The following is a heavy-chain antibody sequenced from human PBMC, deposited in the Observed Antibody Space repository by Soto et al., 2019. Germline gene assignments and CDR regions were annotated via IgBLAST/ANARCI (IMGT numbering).Heavy chain of an antibody. D-gene: IGHD3-16*01. V-gene: IGHV1-3*01. J-gene: IGHJ4*02. Sequence: GASVKVSCKASGYTFIRYAMHWVRQAPGQRLEWMGWINVGNGNTKYSQKFQGRVTITRDTSASTAYVELSSLTSEDTAVYYCASDRRQVPVLGLYYYDYWGQGTLVTVSS. CDR1: GYTFIRYA. CDR3: ASDRRQVPVLGLYYYDY. CDR2: INVGNGNT.